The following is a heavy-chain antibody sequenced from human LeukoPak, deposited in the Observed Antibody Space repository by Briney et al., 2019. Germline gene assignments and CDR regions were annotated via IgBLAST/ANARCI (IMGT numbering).Heavy chain of an antibody. J-gene: IGHJ4*02. CDR3: VRVPAAAAGMGIDY. D-gene: IGHD6-13*01. V-gene: IGHV3-74*01. Sequence: GGSLRLSCAASGLTFSNYWMHWVRQAPGKGLVWVTRVTSDGTGADYVDSVRGRFTNSRDNAKNTVYLHMKGLRAEDTAIYYFVRVPAAAAGMGIDYWGEGSLVTVSS. CDR2: VTSDGTGA. CDR1: GLTFSNYW.